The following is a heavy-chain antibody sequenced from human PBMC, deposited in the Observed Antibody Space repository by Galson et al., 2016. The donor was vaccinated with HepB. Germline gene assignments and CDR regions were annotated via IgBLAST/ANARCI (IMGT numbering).Heavy chain of an antibody. CDR1: GFTFSSYV. Sequence: SLRLSCAASGFTFSSYVMSWVRQAPGKGLEWVSSIRGSDGSTYYADSVKGRFTISRDNSKNTLYLQMNGLKVEDTAVYYCAREMHVAAAAAFDFWGRGTLVTVSS. CDR3: AREMHVAAAAAFDF. J-gene: IGHJ4*02. CDR2: IRGSDGST. D-gene: IGHD6-13*01. V-gene: IGHV3-23*01.